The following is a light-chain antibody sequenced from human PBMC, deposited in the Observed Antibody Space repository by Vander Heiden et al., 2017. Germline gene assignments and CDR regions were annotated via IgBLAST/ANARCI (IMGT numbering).Light chain of an antibody. CDR2: DAS. J-gene: IGKJ4*01. Sequence: EIVLTQSPATLSLSPGERATLSCRASQSVSNYLAWYQHKPGQAPRLLIYDASNRAAGIQARFSGSGCGTDFTLTISSLEPEDFAVYYCQQLNNGPPEVTFGARTKVEIK. CDR3: QQLNNGPPEVT. CDR1: QSVSNY. V-gene: IGKV3-11*01.